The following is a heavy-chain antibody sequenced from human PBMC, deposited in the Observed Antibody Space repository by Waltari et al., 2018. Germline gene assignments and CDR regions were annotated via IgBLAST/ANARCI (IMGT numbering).Heavy chain of an antibody. Sequence: EVQLVESGGGLVKPGGSLRLSCAASGFTFSSYSMNWVRQAPGKGVEWFSSISSSSSSCYYANAVKGRFTISRDNAKNSLYLQMNSLRAEDTAVYYCARDPRSAYWYFDLWGRGTLVTVSS. CDR2: ISSSSSSC. J-gene: IGHJ2*01. V-gene: IGHV3-21*01. CDR1: GFTFSSYS. CDR3: ARDPRSAYWYFDL.